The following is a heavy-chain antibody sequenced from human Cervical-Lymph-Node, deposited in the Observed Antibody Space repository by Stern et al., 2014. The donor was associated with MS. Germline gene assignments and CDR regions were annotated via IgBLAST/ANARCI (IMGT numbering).Heavy chain of an antibody. Sequence: QLQLQESGPGLVKPSQTLSLTCTVSGGSISSGSYYWSWIRQPAGKGLEWIGRIYTSGSTNYNPSLKSRVTLSVDTSNNQFSLKLSSVTAADTAVYYCAREWSWFDPWGQGTLVTVSS. D-gene: IGHD3-3*01. J-gene: IGHJ5*02. CDR1: GGSISSGSYY. CDR3: AREWSWFDP. CDR2: IYTSGST. V-gene: IGHV4-61*02.